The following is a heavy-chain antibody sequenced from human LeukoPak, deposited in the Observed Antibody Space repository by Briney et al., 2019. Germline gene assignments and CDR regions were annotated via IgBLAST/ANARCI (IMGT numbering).Heavy chain of an antibody. CDR2: IYYSGST. D-gene: IGHD3-10*01. CDR3: ARDFPQLGENWFDP. V-gene: IGHV4-59*01. CDR1: GGSISSYY. J-gene: IGHJ5*02. Sequence: SETLSPTCTVSGGSISSYYWSWIRQPPGKGLEWIGYIYYSGSTNYNPSLKSRVTISVDTSKNQFSLKLSSVTAADTAVYYCARDFPQLGENWFDPWGQGTLVTVSS.